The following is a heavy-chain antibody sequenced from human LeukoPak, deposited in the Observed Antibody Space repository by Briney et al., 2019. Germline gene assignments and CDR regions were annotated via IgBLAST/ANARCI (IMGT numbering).Heavy chain of an antibody. V-gene: IGHV1-69*13. Sequence: ASVKVSCKASGGTFSSYAISWVRQAPGHGLEWMGGIIPIFGTANYAQKFQGRVTITADESTSTAYMELSSLRSEDTAVYYCAKESAEYQSTGWYFDLWGRGTLVTVSS. D-gene: IGHD2-2*01. CDR3: AKESAEYQSTGWYFDL. CDR1: GGTFSSYA. CDR2: IIPIFGTA. J-gene: IGHJ2*01.